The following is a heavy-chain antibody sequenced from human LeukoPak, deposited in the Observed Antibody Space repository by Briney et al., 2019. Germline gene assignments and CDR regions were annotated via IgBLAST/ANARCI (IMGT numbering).Heavy chain of an antibody. CDR1: GGSITSSY. V-gene: IGHV4-4*08. CDR3: ARVYSRPSYCSSTSCYRQPYAFDI. D-gene: IGHD2-2*01. CDR2: ISNSGST. Sequence: SETLSLTCTVSGGSITSSYWSWIRQPPGKGLEFIGYISNSGSTNYNPSLGSRVTVSVDTSKNQFSLKLSSVTAADTAVYYCARVYSRPSYCSSTSCYRQPYAFDIWGQGTMVTVSS. J-gene: IGHJ3*02.